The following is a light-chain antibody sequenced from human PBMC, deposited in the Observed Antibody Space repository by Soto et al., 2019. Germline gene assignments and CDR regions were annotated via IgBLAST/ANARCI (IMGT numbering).Light chain of an antibody. J-gene: IGLJ1*01. V-gene: IGLV1-40*01. CDR1: SSNIGADFD. CDR2: GNT. Sequence: QSVLTQPPSVSGAAGQRITISCTGSSSNIGADFDVYWYQQLPGAAPKLLIYGNTNRPSGVPDRFSGSKSGTSASLAITGLQAEDEADYYCQSYDRSLTGVFGTGTKVTAL. CDR3: QSYDRSLTGV.